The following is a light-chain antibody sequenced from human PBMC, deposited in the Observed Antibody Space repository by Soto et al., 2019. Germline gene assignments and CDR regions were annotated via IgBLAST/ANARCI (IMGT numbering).Light chain of an antibody. Sequence: AIRMTQSPSSLSASTGDRVTIACRASHGISSYLAWYQQKPGKAPKLLIYAASTLQSGVPSRFSGSGSGTDFTLTISCLQSEDFATYYCQQYYSYPWTFGQGATGDIK. J-gene: IGKJ1*01. V-gene: IGKV1-8*01. CDR2: AAS. CDR3: QQYYSYPWT. CDR1: HGISSY.